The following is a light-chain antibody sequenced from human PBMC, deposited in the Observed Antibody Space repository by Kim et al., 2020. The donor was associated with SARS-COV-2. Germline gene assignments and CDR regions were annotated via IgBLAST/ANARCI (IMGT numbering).Light chain of an antibody. CDR2: GAS. CDR3: QKYDTAPLT. J-gene: IGKJ1*01. Sequence: SSSEADRVTIPCRASQSISNYLAGYQQKPGKVPKLLIYGASTSQSGVPSRFSGSRFGTEFTLTISSLQTEDVATYYCQKYDTAPLTFGEGTKVDIK. V-gene: IGKV1-27*01. CDR1: QSISNY.